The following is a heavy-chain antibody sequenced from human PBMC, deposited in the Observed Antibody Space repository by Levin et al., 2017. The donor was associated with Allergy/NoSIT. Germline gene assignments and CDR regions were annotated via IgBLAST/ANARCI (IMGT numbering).Heavy chain of an antibody. Sequence: SCAASGFTVSNSYMNWVRQAPGKGLEWVSVIHSGGSTYYADSVKGRFTISRDNSKNTLYLQMNNLRADDTAVYYCARGSSDNWFDPWGQGTLVTVSS. V-gene: IGHV3-53*01. CDR3: ARGSSDNWFDP. J-gene: IGHJ5*02. CDR2: IHSGGST. CDR1: GFTVSNSY. D-gene: IGHD6-13*01.